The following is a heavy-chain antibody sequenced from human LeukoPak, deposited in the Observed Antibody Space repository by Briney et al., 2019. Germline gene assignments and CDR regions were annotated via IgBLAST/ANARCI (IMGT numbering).Heavy chain of an antibody. J-gene: IGHJ4*02. CDR1: GGSISSSNYF. V-gene: IGHV4-39*07. CDR2: IYYSGST. D-gene: IGHD6-13*01. CDR3: ARGQPGVAAAGNLDY. Sequence: PSETLSLTCTVSGGSISSSNYFWGWIRQSPGEGLEWIGSIYYSGSTYYNPSLKSRGTISVETSKNQFSLKLSSVTAADTAVYYCARGQPGVAAAGNLDYWGQGTLVTVSS.